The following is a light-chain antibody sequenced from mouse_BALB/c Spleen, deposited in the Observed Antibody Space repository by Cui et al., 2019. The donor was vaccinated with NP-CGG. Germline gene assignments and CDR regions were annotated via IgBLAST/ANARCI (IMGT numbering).Light chain of an antibody. J-gene: IGLJ1*01. CDR1: TGAVTTSNY. Sequence: QAVVTQESAFTTSPGETVTLTCRSSTGAVTTSNYANWVQEKPDHLFTGLIGGTNNRAPGVPARFSGSLIGDKAALTITGAQTEDEAIYFCALWYSNQWVFGGGTKLTVL. V-gene: IGLV1*01. CDR2: GTN. CDR3: ALWYSNQWV.